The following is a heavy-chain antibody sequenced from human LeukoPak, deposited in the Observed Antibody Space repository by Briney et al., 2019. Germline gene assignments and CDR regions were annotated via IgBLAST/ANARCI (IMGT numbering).Heavy chain of an antibody. CDR3: ARPEDSSGYPTCFDY. J-gene: IGHJ4*02. CDR1: GFTFSSYE. CDR2: LSRSGSTI. V-gene: IGHV3-48*03. D-gene: IGHD3-22*01. Sequence: QAGGSLRLACAAAGFTFSSYEMNWVRQAPGKGLEWVSYLSRSGSTIYYADSVKGRFTISRDNAKNSLYLQMNSLRAEDTAVYYCARPEDSSGYPTCFDYWGQGTLVTVSS.